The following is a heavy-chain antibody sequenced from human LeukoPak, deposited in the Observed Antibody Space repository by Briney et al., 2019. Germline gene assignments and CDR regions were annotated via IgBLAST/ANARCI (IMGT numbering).Heavy chain of an antibody. V-gene: IGHV4-4*07. CDR2: ISSSGST. CDR3: ARDLDWNYADY. D-gene: IGHD1-7*01. CDR1: GGSISSYY. J-gene: IGHJ4*02. Sequence: TSETLSLTCTVSGGSISSYYWSRIRQPAGKRLEWIGRISSSGSTNYNPSLKSRVTMSVDSSKNQFSLILISVTAADTAVYYCARDLDWNYADYWGQGTLVTVSS.